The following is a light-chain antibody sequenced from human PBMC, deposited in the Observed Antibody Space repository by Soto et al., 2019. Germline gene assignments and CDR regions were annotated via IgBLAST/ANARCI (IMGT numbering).Light chain of an antibody. Sequence: DIQMTQSPSTLSASIGDRVTITCRASQSIGRWLAWYQQKPGKAPNLLIYDASSLQSGVPSRFSGSGSGTEFTLTISSLQPDDFATYYCQQYNSYSETFGQGTKVDIK. CDR1: QSIGRW. J-gene: IGKJ1*01. CDR3: QQYNSYSET. CDR2: DAS. V-gene: IGKV1-5*01.